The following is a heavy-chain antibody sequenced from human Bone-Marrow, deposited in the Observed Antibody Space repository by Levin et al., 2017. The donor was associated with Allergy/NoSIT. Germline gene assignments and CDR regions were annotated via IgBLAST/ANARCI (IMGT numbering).Heavy chain of an antibody. CDR3: ARVGDDDSSGYYSFAPGEYYYGMDV. CDR2: IYHSGST. J-gene: IGHJ6*02. D-gene: IGHD3-22*01. CDR1: GYSISSGYY. Sequence: TSETLSLTCAVSGYSISSGYYWGWIRQPPGKGLEWIGSIYHSGSTYYNPSLKSRVTISVDTSKNQFSLKLSSVTAADTAVYYCARVGDDDSSGYYSFAPGEYYYGMDVWGQGTTVTVSS. V-gene: IGHV4-38-2*01.